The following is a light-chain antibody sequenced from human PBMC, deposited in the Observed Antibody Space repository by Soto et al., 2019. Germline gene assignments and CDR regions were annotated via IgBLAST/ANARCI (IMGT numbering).Light chain of an antibody. CDR1: QSISSY. J-gene: IGKJ4*01. V-gene: IGKV1-39*01. Sequence: DLQMTQSPSSLSASVGDRVTITCRASQSISSYLNWYQQKPGKAPKLLIYAASSLQSGVPSRFSGSGSGTDFTLTISSLQPEDFATYYCQRSYSTPLTFGGGTKV. CDR2: AAS. CDR3: QRSYSTPLT.